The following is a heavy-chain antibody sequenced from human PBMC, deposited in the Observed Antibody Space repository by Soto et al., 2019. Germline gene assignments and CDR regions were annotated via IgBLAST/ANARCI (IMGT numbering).Heavy chain of an antibody. J-gene: IGHJ6*02. CDR1: GYTFTTYG. D-gene: IGHD5-18*01. Sequence: QVHLMQSGAEVKKPGASVKVSCKASGYTFTTYGISWVRQAPGLGLEWMGWISPYNDDTVYAQKLQGRVTMTTDTFARSANMHVCSMTPDDTVVYCCARQGFYAGSGKYIYGYSPPRHYGMDVWGQGPTVTVSS. CDR2: ISPYNDDT. CDR3: ARQGFYAGSGKYIYGYSPPRHYGMDV. V-gene: IGHV1-18*01.